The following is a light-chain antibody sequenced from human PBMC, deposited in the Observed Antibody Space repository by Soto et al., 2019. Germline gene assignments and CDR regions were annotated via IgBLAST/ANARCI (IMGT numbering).Light chain of an antibody. CDR3: QQYSSYSS. V-gene: IGKV1-5*03. CDR1: QSISTW. CDR2: KAS. J-gene: IGKJ2*01. Sequence: DIQMTQSPSTLSASVGDRVTITCRASQSISTWLAWYQQEPGKAPKLLMYKASSLESGVPSRFSGSGSGTEFTLTISSLQPDDFATYYCQQYSSYSSFGQGTKLEIK.